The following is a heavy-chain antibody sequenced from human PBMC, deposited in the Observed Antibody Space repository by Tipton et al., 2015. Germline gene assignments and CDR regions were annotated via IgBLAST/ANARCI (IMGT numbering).Heavy chain of an antibody. D-gene: IGHD3-16*01. Sequence: GSLRLSCAASGFTFSSYAMNWLRQAPGKGLEWVSYISVSSTSIYYADSVKGRFAISRDNAKDSLSLQMNSLRDDDTAVYYCAREGFSYDSSSSYFDLWGQGTLVTVSS. J-gene: IGHJ4*02. CDR2: ISVSSTSI. CDR3: AREGFSYDSSSSYFDL. CDR1: GFTFSSYA. V-gene: IGHV3-48*02.